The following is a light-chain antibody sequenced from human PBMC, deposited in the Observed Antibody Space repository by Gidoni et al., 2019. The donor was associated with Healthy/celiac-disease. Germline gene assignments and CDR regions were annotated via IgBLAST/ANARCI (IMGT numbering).Light chain of an antibody. CDR3: QQYNNWPPVT. Sequence: ILMTPPPATLSVSPGERATPSCRASPSVSSNLAWYQQKPGQAPRLLIYGAPTRATGIPARFSGSGSGTEFTLTISSLQSEDFAVYYCQQYNNWPPVTFGQGTKLEIK. CDR2: GAP. CDR1: PSVSSN. V-gene: IGKV3-15*01. J-gene: IGKJ2*01.